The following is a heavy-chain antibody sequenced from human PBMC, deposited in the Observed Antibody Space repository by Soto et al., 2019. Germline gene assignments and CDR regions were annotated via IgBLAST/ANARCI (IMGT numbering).Heavy chain of an antibody. D-gene: IGHD6-19*01. CDR3: ARLQIEVAGTN. CDR2: INANSGGT. V-gene: IGHV1-2*02. CDR1: GYTFSDYY. J-gene: IGHJ4*02. Sequence: ASVKVSCKASGYTFSDYYMHWVRQAPGQGLEWMGWINANSGGTTYAQKFQGRVTMTRDTSISTAYMELSRLSSDDTAIYYCARLQIEVAGTNWGQGTLVTVSA.